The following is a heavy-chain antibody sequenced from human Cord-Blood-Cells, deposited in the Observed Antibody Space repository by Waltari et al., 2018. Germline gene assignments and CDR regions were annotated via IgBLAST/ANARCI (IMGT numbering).Heavy chain of an antibody. V-gene: IGHV4-59*11. CDR1: GGSISSHY. D-gene: IGHD2-2*01. CDR3: ARADCSSTSCPFDY. Sequence: QVQLQESGPGLVKPSETLSLTCTVSGGSISSHYWSWIRQPPGKGLEWIGYIYYSGSTNYNPSLKSRVTISVDTSKNQFSLKLSSVTAADTAVYYCARADCSSTSCPFDYWGQGTLVTVSS. J-gene: IGHJ4*02. CDR2: IYYSGST.